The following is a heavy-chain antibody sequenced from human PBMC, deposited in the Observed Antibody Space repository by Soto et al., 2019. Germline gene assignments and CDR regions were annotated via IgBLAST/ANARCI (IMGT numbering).Heavy chain of an antibody. CDR1: GGSISSSNW. D-gene: IGHD1-26*01. CDR3: ARDPLVGAFDI. V-gene: IGHV4-4*02. J-gene: IGHJ3*02. CDR2: IYHSGST. Sequence: SETLSLTCAVSGGSISSSNWWSWVRQPPGKGLEWIGEIYHSGSTNYNPSLKSRVTISEDKSKNQFSLKLSSVTAADTAVYYCARDPLVGAFDIWGQGTMVTVSS.